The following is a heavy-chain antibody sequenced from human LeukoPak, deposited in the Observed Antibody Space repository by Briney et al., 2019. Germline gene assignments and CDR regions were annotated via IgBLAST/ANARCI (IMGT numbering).Heavy chain of an antibody. V-gene: IGHV4-31*03. D-gene: IGHD1-7*01. Sequence: SETLSLTCTVSGGSLNSDNYYWSWIRQHPGKGLEWIGYIYYSGITYYSPSLKSRVILSVDTSKNQFSLKLSSVTAADTATYYCARDRRTRGGNWFDPWGQGTLVTVSS. CDR3: ARDRRTRGGNWFDP. CDR1: GGSLNSDNYY. CDR2: IYYSGIT. J-gene: IGHJ5*02.